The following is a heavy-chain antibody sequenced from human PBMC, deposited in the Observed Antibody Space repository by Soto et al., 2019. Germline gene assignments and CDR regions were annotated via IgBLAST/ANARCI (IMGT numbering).Heavy chain of an antibody. CDR2: VSIGGST. CDR3: AKRRGAGGDFDY. V-gene: IGHV3-23*01. Sequence: DVQLLESGGGLVQPEGSLRLSCAASGFTFSSYAMGWVRQGPWEGLEWVAVVSIGGSTHYADSVRGRFTISRDNSKHTLSLQINSLTAEDTAVYFCAKRRGAGGDFDYRGQGALVTVSS. D-gene: IGHD2-15*01. CDR1: GFTFSSYA. J-gene: IGHJ4*02.